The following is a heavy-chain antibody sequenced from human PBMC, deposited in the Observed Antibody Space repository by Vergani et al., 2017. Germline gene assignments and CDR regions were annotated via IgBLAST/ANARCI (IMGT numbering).Heavy chain of an antibody. D-gene: IGHD2-21*01. J-gene: IGHJ6*03. CDR3: ARSSHCINCYSEVPNGPGYYYMDF. CDR1: GASVSRGTYY. V-gene: IGHV4-61*02. Sequence: QVQLQESGPGLLKPSQTLSLTCTVSGASVSRGTYYWTWIRQPAGKKLEWIVRMYTSGHTIYNPSLVSRVTMSVDTSKNQFSPQLSSVTAADTAVYYCARSSHCINCYSEVPNGPGYYYMDFWGQGTTVTVSS. CDR2: MYTSGHT.